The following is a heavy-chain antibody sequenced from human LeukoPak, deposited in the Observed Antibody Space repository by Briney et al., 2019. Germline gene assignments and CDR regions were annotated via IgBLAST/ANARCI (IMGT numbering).Heavy chain of an antibody. D-gene: IGHD2-15*01. Sequence: SETLSLTCTVSGASLSSYLWSWIRQPAGKGLEWIGRFYTGGSTHFNTSLKSRLTMSANTSTKQFSLRLRSVTAADTAVYYCARETSRGLDHWGQGILVTVSS. CDR2: FYTGGST. CDR3: ARETSRGLDH. V-gene: IGHV4-4*07. J-gene: IGHJ4*02. CDR1: GASLSSYL.